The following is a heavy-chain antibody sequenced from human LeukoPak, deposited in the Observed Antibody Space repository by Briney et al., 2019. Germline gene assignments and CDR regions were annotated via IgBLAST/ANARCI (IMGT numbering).Heavy chain of an antibody. Sequence: SETLSLTCTVSGGSISSYYWSWIRQPPGKGLEWIGYIYYSGSTNYNPSLKSRVTISVDTSKNQFSLKLSSVTAADTAVYYCARVLVVGAIGAHYFDYWGQGTLVTVSS. D-gene: IGHD1-26*01. CDR1: GGSISSYY. J-gene: IGHJ4*02. V-gene: IGHV4-59*01. CDR3: ARVLVVGAIGAHYFDY. CDR2: IYYSGST.